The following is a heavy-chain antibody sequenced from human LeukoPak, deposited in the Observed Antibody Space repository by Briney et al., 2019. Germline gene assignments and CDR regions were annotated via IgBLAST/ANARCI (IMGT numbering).Heavy chain of an antibody. J-gene: IGHJ4*02. D-gene: IGHD3-22*01. Sequence: GGSLRPSCAASGFTFSYYCKDWVRQAPGQGVGWVAGMWSDGTKKYYADSVKGRFTVSRDTSKHTLYLQMSSLRAEDTAVYFCARDDDTTGRYSRFDYWGQGTLVTVSS. CDR3: ARDDDTTGRYSRFDY. CDR1: GFTFSYYC. CDR2: MWSDGTKK. V-gene: IGHV3-33*01.